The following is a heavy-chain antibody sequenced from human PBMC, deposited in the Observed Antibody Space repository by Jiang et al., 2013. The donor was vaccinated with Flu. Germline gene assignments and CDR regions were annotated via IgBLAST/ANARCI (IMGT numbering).Heavy chain of an antibody. D-gene: IGHD6-13*01. J-gene: IGHJ5*02. V-gene: IGHV5-10-1*01. CDR3: ARHNGASVDQRSLPGNNWFDP. Sequence: GAEVKKPGESLRISCEASGYRFTSYWISWVRQVPGKGLEWMGRIDPSDSYDNYSPSFQGHVNISVDRSIATAYLQWSSLKASDTAIYYCARHNGASVDQRSLPGNNWFDPWGQGNPGHRLL. CDR2: IDPSDSYD. CDR1: GYRFTSYW.